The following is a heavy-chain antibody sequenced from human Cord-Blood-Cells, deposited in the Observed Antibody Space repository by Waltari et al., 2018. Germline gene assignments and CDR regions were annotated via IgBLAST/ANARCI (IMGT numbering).Heavy chain of an antibody. CDR3: ASPPPIVVVPAAISWYFDL. Sequence: QVQLVQSGAEVKKPGSSVKVSCKASGGTFSSYAISWVRQAPGQGLEWMGGIIPIFGTANYAQKFQGRVTITADESTSTAYMELSSLRSEDTAVYYCASPPPIVVVPAAISWYFDLWGRGTLVTVSS. D-gene: IGHD2-2*01. CDR1: GGTFSSYA. J-gene: IGHJ2*01. V-gene: IGHV1-69*01. CDR2: IIPIFGTA.